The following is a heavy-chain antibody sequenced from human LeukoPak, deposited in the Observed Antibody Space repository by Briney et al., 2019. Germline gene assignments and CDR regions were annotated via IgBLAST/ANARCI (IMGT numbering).Heavy chain of an antibody. J-gene: IGHJ3*02. CDR3: ARASDYGANYGAFDI. CDR1: GGSISSSSYY. CDR2: IYYSGSA. V-gene: IGHV4-39*07. D-gene: IGHD4/OR15-4a*01. Sequence: SETLSLTCTVSGGSISSSSYYWGWIRQPPGKGLEWIGSIYYSGSAYYNPSLKSRVTISVDTSKNQFSLKLSSVTAADTAVYYCARASDYGANYGAFDIWGQGTMVTVSS.